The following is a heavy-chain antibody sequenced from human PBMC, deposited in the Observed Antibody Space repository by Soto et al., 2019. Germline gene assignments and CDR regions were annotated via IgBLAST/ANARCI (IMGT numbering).Heavy chain of an antibody. J-gene: IGHJ4*02. CDR1: GYTFTSYD. Sequence: QVQLVQSGAEVKKPGASVKVSCKSSGYTFTSYDINWVRQATGQGLEWMGWMNTNSGNTGYAQKFQGRVTMTRNTSISTSYMELSSLRSEDTAVYYCAIGAMGDDGSETFDYWGQGTLVTVSS. CDR2: MNTNSGNT. V-gene: IGHV1-8*01. D-gene: IGHD3-10*01. CDR3: AIGAMGDDGSETFDY.